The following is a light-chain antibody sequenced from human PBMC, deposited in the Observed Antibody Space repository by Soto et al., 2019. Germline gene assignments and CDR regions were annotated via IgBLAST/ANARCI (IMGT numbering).Light chain of an antibody. Sequence: AIQMTQSPSSLSASVGDRVTITCRASQGIRNDLGWFQQKPGKAPKLLIYTASNLQSGVPSRFSGSGSGADFTLTISSLQPEDFATYYCLQDYNYPYTFGQGTNLEIK. V-gene: IGKV1-6*01. CDR3: LQDYNYPYT. CDR1: QGIRND. CDR2: TAS. J-gene: IGKJ2*01.